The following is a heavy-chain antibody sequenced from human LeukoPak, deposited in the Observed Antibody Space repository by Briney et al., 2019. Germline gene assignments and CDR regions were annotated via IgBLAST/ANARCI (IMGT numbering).Heavy chain of an antibody. D-gene: IGHD5-24*01. V-gene: IGHV4-39*07. CDR2: IYYSGST. Sequence: LDTLSLTCTVSGVSPTSNSYYWGWLRQPPGKDLEWIGSIYYSGSTYYNPSLKSRVTISADTSKNQFSLKFRSVTAADTAVYYCGRDSVGMGTIHSDYWGQGTLVTVSS. CDR1: GVSPTSNSYY. CDR3: GRDSVGMGTIHSDY. J-gene: IGHJ4*02.